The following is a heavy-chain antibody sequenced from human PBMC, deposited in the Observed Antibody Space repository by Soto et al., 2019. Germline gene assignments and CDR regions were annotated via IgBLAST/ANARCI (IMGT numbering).Heavy chain of an antibody. Sequence: PGGSLRLSCAASGFTFSSYTMNWVRQAPGLGLEWVSSISGSSTYIYYADSVRGRFSISRDNAKNSLYLQMNSLRAEDTAVYYCARLPADYTSSRYYFDYWGQGTLVTVSS. J-gene: IGHJ4*02. CDR2: ISGSSTYI. CDR3: ARLPADYTSSRYYFDY. CDR1: GFTFSSYT. D-gene: IGHD3-22*01. V-gene: IGHV3-21*01.